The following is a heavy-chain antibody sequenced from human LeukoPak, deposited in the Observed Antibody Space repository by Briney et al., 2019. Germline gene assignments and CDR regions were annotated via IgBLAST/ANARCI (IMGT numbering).Heavy chain of an antibody. CDR2: ISSNGDTT. D-gene: IGHD3-10*01. Sequence: GGSLRLSCAAYGFTFSNYAMHWVRQVPGKGLEYVSLISSNGDTTYYANSVRGRFTVSRDNSKNTLYLQMGIVRAEDMAVYYCARGLYGSGTTALDYWGQGTLVTVSS. J-gene: IGHJ4*02. CDR3: ARGLYGSGTTALDY. V-gene: IGHV3-64*01. CDR1: GFTFSNYA.